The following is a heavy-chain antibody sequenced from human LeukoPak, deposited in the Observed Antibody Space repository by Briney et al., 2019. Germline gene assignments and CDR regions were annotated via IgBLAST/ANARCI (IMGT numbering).Heavy chain of an antibody. V-gene: IGHV3-20*04. CDR1: GFTFDDYG. Sequence: GGSLRLSCAASGFTFDDYGMSWVRQAPGKGLEWVSGINWNGGSTGYADSVKGRFTISRDNAKNSLYLQMNSLRAEDTAVYYCARAQYCSGGSCYFDYWGQGTLVTVSS. CDR3: ARAQYCSGGSCYFDY. J-gene: IGHJ4*02. D-gene: IGHD2-15*01. CDR2: INWNGGST.